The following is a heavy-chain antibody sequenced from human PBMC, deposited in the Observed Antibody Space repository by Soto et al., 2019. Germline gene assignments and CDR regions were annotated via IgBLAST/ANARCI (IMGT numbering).Heavy chain of an antibody. V-gene: IGHV6-1*01. Sequence: SETLSLTCAISGDSVSSNSAAWNWIRQSPSRGLEWLGRTYYRSKWYNDYAVSVKSRITINPDTSKNQFSLKLSSVTRADTAVYYCARDQYDFRSGSYYYAMEVWGQGTKVTVSS. CDR2: TYYRSKWYN. CDR3: ARDQYDFRSGSYYYAMEV. D-gene: IGHD3-3*01. CDR1: GDSVSSNSAA. J-gene: IGHJ6*02.